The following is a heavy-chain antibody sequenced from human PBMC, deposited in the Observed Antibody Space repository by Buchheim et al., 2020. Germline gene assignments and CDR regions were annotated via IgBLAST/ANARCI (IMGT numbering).Heavy chain of an antibody. D-gene: IGHD3-10*01. CDR1: GFTFSSFA. CDR3: ATDLLLGRPDYLDH. V-gene: IGHV3-30*14. Sequence: QVQLVESGGGVVRPGRSLRLSCAAFGFTFSSFAVHWVRQGPGKGLEWLSVISTDGNSYIHADSVLGRFTISRDNFRNTVYLQMNGLRGEDTAVYYCATDLLLGRPDYLDHWGQGTL. CDR2: ISTDGNSY. J-gene: IGHJ4*02.